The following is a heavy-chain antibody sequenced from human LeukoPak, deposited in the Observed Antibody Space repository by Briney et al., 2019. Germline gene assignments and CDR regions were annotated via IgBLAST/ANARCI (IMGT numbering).Heavy chain of an antibody. CDR1: GFTFSDYY. CDR3: ARDLSSWYYFDY. V-gene: IGHV3-11*04. D-gene: IGHD6-13*01. Sequence: GGSLRLSCAASGFTFSDYYMSWIRQAPGKGLEWLSYISSSGSTIYYADSVKGRFTISRDNAKNSLYLQMNSLRAEDTAVYYCARDLSSWYYFDYWGQGTLVTVSS. J-gene: IGHJ4*02. CDR2: ISSSGSTI.